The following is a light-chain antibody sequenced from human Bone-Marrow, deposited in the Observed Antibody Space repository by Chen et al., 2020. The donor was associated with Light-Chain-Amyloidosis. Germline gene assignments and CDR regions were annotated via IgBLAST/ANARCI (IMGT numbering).Light chain of an antibody. J-gene: IGLJ2*01. Sequence: SYELTQPSSVSVSPGQTARITCAGDLLAKKYGRWYQQKPGQAPVLVIHRDTERPSGISERFSGSSSGTTATLTISGVQAEDEADYHCQSADSSGTYEVIFGGGTKLTVL. CDR2: RDT. CDR3: QSADSSGTYEVI. CDR1: LLAKKY. V-gene: IGLV3-25*03.